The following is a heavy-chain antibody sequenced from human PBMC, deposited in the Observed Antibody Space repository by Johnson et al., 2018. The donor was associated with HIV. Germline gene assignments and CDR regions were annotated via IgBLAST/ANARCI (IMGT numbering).Heavy chain of an antibody. J-gene: IGHJ3*02. CDR3: AKVPSAVWFGEVI. CDR1: GFTFSSYA. CDR2: ISGSGGST. Sequence: EVHLVESGGGLVQPGGSLRLSCAASGFTFSSYAMSWVRQAPGKGLEWVSAISGSGGSTYYADSVKGRFTISRDNSKNTLYLQMMSLRTEDTAVYFCAKVPSAVWFGEVIWGQGTMVTVSS. V-gene: IGHV3-23*04. D-gene: IGHD3-10*01.